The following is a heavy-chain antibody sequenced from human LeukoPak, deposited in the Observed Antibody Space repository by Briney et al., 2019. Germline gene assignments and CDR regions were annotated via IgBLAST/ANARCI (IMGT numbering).Heavy chain of an antibody. J-gene: IGHJ3*02. CDR1: GYIFTAYH. V-gene: IGHV1-2*06. CDR3: ARGISGGFDI. Sequence: GASVKVSCKPSGYIFTAYHLHWVRQAPGQGLEWMGRIIPNSGATNYAQNFQGRVTMTRDTFISTAYMELSRLSPDDTAVYYCARGISGGFDIWGQGTMVTVSS. CDR2: IIPNSGAT. D-gene: IGHD2-21*01.